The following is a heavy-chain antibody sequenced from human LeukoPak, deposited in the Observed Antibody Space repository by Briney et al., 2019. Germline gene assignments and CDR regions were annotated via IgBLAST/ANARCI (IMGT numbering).Heavy chain of an antibody. J-gene: IGHJ4*02. Sequence: PGGSLRLSCAASGFTFTSYAMSWVRQAPGKGLEWVPFIDSSGSTTYYADSVKGRFTISRDNSKNTLYLQMNSLRAEDTAVYYCARDNVIVVVITEDKSSGFDYWGQGTLVTVSS. D-gene: IGHD3-22*01. CDR1: GFTFTSYA. CDR3: ARDNVIVVVITEDKSSGFDY. V-gene: IGHV3-23*01. CDR2: IDSSGSTT.